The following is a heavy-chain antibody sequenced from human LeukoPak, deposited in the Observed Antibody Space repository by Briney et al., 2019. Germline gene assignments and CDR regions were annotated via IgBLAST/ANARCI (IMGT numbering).Heavy chain of an antibody. D-gene: IGHD2-2*01. Sequence: GRSLRLSCAASGFTFSSYGMHWARQAPGKGLEWVAVIWYDGSNKYYADSVKGRFTISRDNSKNTLYLQMNSLRAEDTAVYYCARGPLHCSSTSCRGDYFDYWGQGTLVTVSS. CDR1: GFTFSSYG. J-gene: IGHJ4*02. CDR3: ARGPLHCSSTSCRGDYFDY. V-gene: IGHV3-33*01. CDR2: IWYDGSNK.